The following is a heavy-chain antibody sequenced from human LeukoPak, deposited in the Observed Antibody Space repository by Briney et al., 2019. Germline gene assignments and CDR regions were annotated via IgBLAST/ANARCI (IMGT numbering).Heavy chain of an antibody. V-gene: IGHV3-21*01. J-gene: IGHJ4*02. CDR1: GFTSSIYS. CDR2: ISSASSYI. Sequence: GGSLRLSCVSSGFTSSIYSMNWVRQAPGKGLEWVSYISSASSYIYYADSVKGRFTISRDNSKNTLYLQMNSLRAEDTAVYYCAKDRTVLLWFGEYYFDYWGQGTLVTVSS. CDR3: AKDRTVLLWFGEYYFDY. D-gene: IGHD3-10*01.